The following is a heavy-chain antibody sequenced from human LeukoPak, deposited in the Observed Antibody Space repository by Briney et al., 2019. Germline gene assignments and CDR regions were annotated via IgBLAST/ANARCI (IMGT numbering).Heavy chain of an antibody. D-gene: IGHD3-22*01. CDR2: IFSNDEK. V-gene: IGHV2-26*01. Sequence: SGPVLVKPTETLTLTCTVSGFSLSNARMGVSWIRQPPGTALEWLAHIFSNDEKSYSTSLKSRLTISKDTSKSQVILTMTNMDPVDTATYYCARIKVVYDSSGYFGYYFDYWGQGTLVTVSS. CDR3: ARIKVVYDSSGYFGYYFDY. J-gene: IGHJ4*02. CDR1: GFSLSNARMG.